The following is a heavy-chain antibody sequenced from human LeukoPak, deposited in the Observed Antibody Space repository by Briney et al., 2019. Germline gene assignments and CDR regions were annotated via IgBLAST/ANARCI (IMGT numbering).Heavy chain of an antibody. CDR3: AKKGGFGYGGDWYFVL. J-gene: IGHJ2*01. Sequence: GGSLRLSCAASGFTFSSYGMHWVRQAPGKGLEWVAVIWYDGSNKYYADSVKGRFTISRDNSKNTLYLQMNSLRAEDTAVYYCAKKGGFGYGGDWYFVLWGRGTLVTVSS. CDR1: GFTFSSYG. V-gene: IGHV3-33*06. CDR2: IWYDGSNK. D-gene: IGHD4-23*01.